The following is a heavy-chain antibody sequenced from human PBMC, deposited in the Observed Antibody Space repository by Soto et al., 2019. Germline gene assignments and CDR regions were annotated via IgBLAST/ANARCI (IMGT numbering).Heavy chain of an antibody. J-gene: IGHJ5*02. CDR3: ARSSSSWYADWFDP. Sequence: QVQLVQSGAEVKKPGSSVKVSCKASGGTFSSYAISWVRQAPGQGLEWMGGIIPIFGTANYAQKFQGKVTNSGGESTGTAYMELSSLRSADTAVYYCARSSSSWYADWFDPWGQGTLVTVSS. D-gene: IGHD6-13*01. CDR2: IIPIFGTA. V-gene: IGHV1-69*01. CDR1: GGTFSSYA.